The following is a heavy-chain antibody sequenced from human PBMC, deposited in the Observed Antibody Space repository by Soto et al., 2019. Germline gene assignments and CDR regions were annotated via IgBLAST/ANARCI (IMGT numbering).Heavy chain of an antibody. CDR1: GYTFTGYY. Sequence: ASVKVSCKASGYTFTGYYMHWVRQAPGQGLEWMGWINPNSGGTNYAQKFQGRVTMTRDTSISTAYMELSRLRSDDTAVYYCARGHSLRGSNNPYYFDYWGQGTLVTVSS. J-gene: IGHJ4*02. D-gene: IGHD3-16*01. CDR3: ARGHSLRGSNNPYYFDY. V-gene: IGHV1-2*02. CDR2: INPNSGGT.